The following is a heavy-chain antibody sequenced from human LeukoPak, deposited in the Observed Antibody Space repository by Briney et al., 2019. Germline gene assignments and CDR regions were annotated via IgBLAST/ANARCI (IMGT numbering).Heavy chain of an antibody. CDR3: ARGRERCSSTSCERRTD. CDR2: IYHSGST. Sequence: SQTLSLTCAVSGGSISSGGYSWSWIRQPPGKGLEWIGYIYHSGSTYYNPSLKSRVTISVDRSKNQFSLKLSSVTAADTAVYYCARGRERCSSTSCERRTDWGQGTLVTVSS. CDR1: GGSISSGGYS. V-gene: IGHV4-30-2*01. D-gene: IGHD2-2*01. J-gene: IGHJ4*02.